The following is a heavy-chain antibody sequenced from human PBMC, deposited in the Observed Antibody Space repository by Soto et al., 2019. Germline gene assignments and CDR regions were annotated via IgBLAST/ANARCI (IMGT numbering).Heavy chain of an antibody. V-gene: IGHV3-72*01. Sequence: EVHLLESGGGLVQPGGSLRLSCLASGFTFSDHYMDWVRQAPGKGLEWVGRIRNKPKSYTTEYAASVRGRFTISRDDSKNSLYLQMNNLKTEDTAVFYCTRTTGGEADFDFWGQGTLVTVSS. CDR1: GFTFSDHY. D-gene: IGHD4-4*01. J-gene: IGHJ4*02. CDR2: IRNKPKSYTT. CDR3: TRTTGGEADFDF.